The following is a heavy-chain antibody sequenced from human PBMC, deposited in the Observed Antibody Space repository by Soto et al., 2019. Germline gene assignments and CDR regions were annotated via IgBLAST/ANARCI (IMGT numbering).Heavy chain of an antibody. V-gene: IGHV5-51*01. CDR3: ARPQAKELGTIRGAFEI. J-gene: IGHJ3*02. D-gene: IGHD2-8*01. CDR1: GYSFTSYW. CDR2: IYPADSDT. Sequence: PGESLKISCKGLGYSFTSYWVAWVRQMPGKGPEWMGVIYPADSDTRYSPSFQGQVTISADKSISTAYLQRRTLKASDTAMYYCARPQAKELGTIRGAFEIWGQGTMVTVSS.